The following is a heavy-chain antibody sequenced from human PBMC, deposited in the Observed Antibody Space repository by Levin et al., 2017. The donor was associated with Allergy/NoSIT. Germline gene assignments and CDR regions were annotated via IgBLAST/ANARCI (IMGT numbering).Heavy chain of an antibody. Sequence: GGSLRLSCVASGFTFSSYSMNWVRQAPGKGLEWVSSISSSSSYIYYADSVKGRFTISRDNAKNSLYLQMNSLRAEDTAVYYCARASVGATDYWGQGTLVTVSS. CDR3: ARASVGATDY. CDR2: ISSSSSYI. D-gene: IGHD1-26*01. J-gene: IGHJ4*02. CDR1: GFTFSSYS. V-gene: IGHV3-21*01.